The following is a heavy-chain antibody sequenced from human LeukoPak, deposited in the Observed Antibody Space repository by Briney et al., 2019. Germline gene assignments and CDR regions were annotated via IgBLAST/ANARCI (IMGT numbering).Heavy chain of an antibody. J-gene: IGHJ4*02. D-gene: IGHD7-27*01. V-gene: IGHV1-8*01. CDR1: GYTFTSYD. Sequence: ASVKVSCKASGYTFTSYDFNRVRQATGQRPEGMGWMSPNSGDTGYAQKFQDRVTMTRNTSISTAYMELSSLRSDDTAVYYCARGPPNWGYDYWGPGTLVTVSS. CDR3: ARGPPNWGYDY. CDR2: MSPNSGDT.